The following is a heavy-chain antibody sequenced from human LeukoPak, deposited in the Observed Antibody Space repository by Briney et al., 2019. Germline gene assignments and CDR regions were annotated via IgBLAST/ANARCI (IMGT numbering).Heavy chain of an antibody. Sequence: GGSLRLSCAVSEFTFSRYWMSWVRQAPGEGLEWVANINQDGSEDAYVDSVKGRFTISRDNARNSLYLRMNSLRAEDTAVYYCATFDYFGSGGLFDCWGQGTLVTVSS. D-gene: IGHD3-10*01. J-gene: IGHJ4*02. CDR1: EFTFSRYW. CDR3: ATFDYFGSGGLFDC. CDR2: INQDGSED. V-gene: IGHV3-7*01.